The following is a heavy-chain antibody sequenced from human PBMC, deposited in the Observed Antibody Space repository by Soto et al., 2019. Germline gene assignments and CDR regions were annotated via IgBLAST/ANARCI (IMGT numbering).Heavy chain of an antibody. Sequence: ASVKVSCKASGGTFSSYAISWVRQAPGQGLEWMGGIIPIFGIANYAQKFQGRVTITADKSTSTAYMELSSLRSEDTAVYYCARGDLPMSSYSSSYYFDYWGQGTLVTVSS. V-gene: IGHV1-69*10. CDR2: IIPIFGIA. CDR3: ARGDLPMSSYSSSYYFDY. J-gene: IGHJ4*02. D-gene: IGHD6-6*01. CDR1: GGTFSSYA.